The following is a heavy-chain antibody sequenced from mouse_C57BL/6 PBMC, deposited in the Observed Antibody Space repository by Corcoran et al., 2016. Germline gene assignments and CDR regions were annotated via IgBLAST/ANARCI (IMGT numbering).Heavy chain of an antibody. CDR1: GYTFTDYY. D-gene: IGHD2-5*01. CDR3: ARYASLYYSTSPRYFDV. Sequence: EVQLQQSGPELVKPGASVKISCKASGYTFTDYYMNWVKQSHGKSLEWIGDINPNNGGTSYNQKFKGKATLTVDKSSSTAYMELRSLTSEDSAVYYCARYASLYYSTSPRYFDVWGTGTTVTVSS. J-gene: IGHJ1*03. CDR2: INPNNGGT. V-gene: IGHV1-26*01.